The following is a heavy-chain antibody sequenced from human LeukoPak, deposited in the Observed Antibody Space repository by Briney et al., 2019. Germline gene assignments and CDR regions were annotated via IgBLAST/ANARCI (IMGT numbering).Heavy chain of an antibody. Sequence: GGSLRLSCAASGFTFSGYSMNWVRQAPGKGLEWVSYISSSSSTIYYADSVKGRFTISRDNAKNSLYLQMNSLRAEDTAVYYCARERFGYGMDVWGQGTTVTVSS. CDR2: ISSSSSTI. J-gene: IGHJ6*02. V-gene: IGHV3-48*01. CDR3: ARERFGYGMDV. CDR1: GFTFSGYS. D-gene: IGHD3-3*01.